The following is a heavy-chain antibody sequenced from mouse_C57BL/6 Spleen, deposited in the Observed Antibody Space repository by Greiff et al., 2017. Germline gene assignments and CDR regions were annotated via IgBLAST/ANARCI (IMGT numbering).Heavy chain of an antibody. CDR3: ARSEGSLYAMDY. CDR2: IDPSDSYT. Sequence: QVQLQQPGAELVMPGASVKLSCKASGYTFTSYWMHWVKQRPGQGLEWIGEIDPSDSYTNYNQKFKGKSTLTVDKSSSTAYMQLSSLTSEDSAVXYCARSEGSLYAMDYWGQGTSVTVSS. J-gene: IGHJ4*01. V-gene: IGHV1-69*01. CDR1: GYTFTSYW.